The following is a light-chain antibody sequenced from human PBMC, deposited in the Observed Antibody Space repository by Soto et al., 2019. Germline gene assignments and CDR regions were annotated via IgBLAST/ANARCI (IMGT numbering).Light chain of an antibody. CDR1: QNIENY. CDR2: SAS. J-gene: IGKJ4*01. CDR3: QQTYSLPIT. Sequence: DIQMTQSPSSLSASVGDRLTITCRASQNIENYLNWYQHKPGKAPELLILSASIVQSGVPSRFSGAGFGTDFTLTISSLQPEDFATVFCQQTYSLPITFGGGTKVEIK. V-gene: IGKV1-39*01.